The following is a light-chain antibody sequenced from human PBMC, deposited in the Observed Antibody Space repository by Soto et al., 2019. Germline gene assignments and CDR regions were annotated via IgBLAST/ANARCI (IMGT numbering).Light chain of an antibody. CDR3: QQVESYPST. CDR2: DAS. J-gene: IGKJ4*01. CDR1: QDISNY. V-gene: IGKV1-33*01. Sequence: DIQMTQSPSSLSASVGDRVTITCQASQDISNYLNWYQQKPGKAPKLLIYDASNLETGVPSRFSGSGSGTDFTFTISSLQPEDIATYYCQQVESYPSTFGGGTKVEIK.